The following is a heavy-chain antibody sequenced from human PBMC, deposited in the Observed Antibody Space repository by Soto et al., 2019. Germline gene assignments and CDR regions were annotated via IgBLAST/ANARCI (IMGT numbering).Heavy chain of an antibody. CDR3: VRSYGDPPG. Sequence: EVQLVESGGGVVQPGGSLRLSCAASGFTFSSDWMHWVRQAPGKGLVWVSRINGDGTNTDYADSVKGRFIISRDNPKNTLYLQMNSLRAEDAAVYYCVRSYGDPPGWGQGTLVTVSS. D-gene: IGHD4-17*01. J-gene: IGHJ4*02. V-gene: IGHV3-74*01. CDR2: INGDGTNT. CDR1: GFTFSSDW.